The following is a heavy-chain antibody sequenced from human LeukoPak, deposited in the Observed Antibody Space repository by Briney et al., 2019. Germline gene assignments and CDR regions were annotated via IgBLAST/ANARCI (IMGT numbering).Heavy chain of an antibody. D-gene: IGHD3-3*01. V-gene: IGHV4-31*03. CDR1: GGSISSGGYY. CDR3: ARGIFGAVNGPNWFDP. Sequence: SETLSLTCTVSGGSISSGGYYWSWLRQHPGKGLVWFGYIYYSGSTYYNPSLKSRLTISVDRSKTPFSPKLSSVTAAYTPGYHCARGIFGAVNGPNWFDPWGQGTLVTVSS. CDR2: IYYSGST. J-gene: IGHJ5*02.